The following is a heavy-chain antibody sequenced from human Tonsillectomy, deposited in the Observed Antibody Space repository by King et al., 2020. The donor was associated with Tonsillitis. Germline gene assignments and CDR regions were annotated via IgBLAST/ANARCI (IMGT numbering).Heavy chain of an antibody. Sequence: VQLVESGGGLVKPGGSLRLSCAASGFTFSSYSMNWVRQAPGKGLEWVSSISSSSSYIYYADSVKGRFTISRDNAKNSLYLQMNSLRAEDTAVYYCARDLLVRDRGNGASATTFDYWGQGTLVTVSS. CDR3: ARDLLVRDRGNGASATTFDY. CDR1: GFTFSSYS. J-gene: IGHJ4*02. V-gene: IGHV3-21*01. CDR2: ISSSSSYI. D-gene: IGHD2/OR15-2a*01.